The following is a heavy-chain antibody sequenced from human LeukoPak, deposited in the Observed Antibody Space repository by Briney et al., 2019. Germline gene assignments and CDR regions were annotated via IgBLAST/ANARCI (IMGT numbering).Heavy chain of an antibody. D-gene: IGHD2-21*01. CDR3: VNVASWGGPNYFDY. CDR1: GFTFSSYA. V-gene: IGHV3-23*01. CDR2: ISGSGGDT. Sequence: PGGSLRLSCAASGFTFSSYAMSWLRQAPGKGLEWVSAISGSGGDTYYADSVKGRFTISRDNSKSTLYVKMNSLRAGDTAVYYRVNVASWGGPNYFDYWGPGKLVTVSS. J-gene: IGHJ4*02.